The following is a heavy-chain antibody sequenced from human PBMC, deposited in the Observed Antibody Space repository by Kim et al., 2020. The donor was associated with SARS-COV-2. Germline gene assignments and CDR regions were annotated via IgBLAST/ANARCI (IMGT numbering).Heavy chain of an antibody. D-gene: IGHD1-26*01. V-gene: IGHV3-74*01. CDR2: INSDGSST. CDR1: GFTFSSNW. CDR3: TRDLSPGSFYFDY. J-gene: IGHJ4*02. Sequence: GGSLRLSCAGSGFTFSSNWMHWVRQAPGKGLVWVSRINSDGSSTSYADSVKGRFTISRDNAKNTLYLQMNSLRAEDTAVYYCTRDLSPGSFYFDYWGQGTLVTVSS.